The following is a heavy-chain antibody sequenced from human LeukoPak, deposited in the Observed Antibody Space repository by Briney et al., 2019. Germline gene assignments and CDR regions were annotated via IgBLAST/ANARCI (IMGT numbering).Heavy chain of an antibody. J-gene: IGHJ4*02. D-gene: IGHD4-17*01. V-gene: IGHV3-21*01. CDR1: GFTFSSYS. Sequence: GGSLRLSCAASGFTFSSYSMNWVRQAPGKGPEWVSSISSSSSYIYYADSVKGRFTISGDNAKNSLYLQMNSLRAEDTAVFYCARDGDYGGNEDYWGQGTLVTVSS. CDR3: ARDGDYGGNEDY. CDR2: ISSSSSYI.